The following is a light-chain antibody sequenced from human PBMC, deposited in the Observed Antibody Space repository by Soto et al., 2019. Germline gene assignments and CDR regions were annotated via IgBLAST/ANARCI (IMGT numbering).Light chain of an antibody. Sequence: DIVMTQSPLSMPVTPGEPASISCRSSQSLLHSNGYNFLDWYLQKPGQSPQLLIYLGSNRASGDPDRFSGSGSGTDFTRKISRVEAEDVGVYYCMQALQIRTFGQGTKVEIK. V-gene: IGKV2-28*01. CDR1: QSLLHSNGYNF. J-gene: IGKJ1*01. CDR2: LGS. CDR3: MQALQIRT.